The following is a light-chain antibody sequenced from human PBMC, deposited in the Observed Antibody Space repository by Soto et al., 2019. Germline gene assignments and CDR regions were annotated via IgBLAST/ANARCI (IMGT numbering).Light chain of an antibody. CDR2: GAS. Sequence: EIMMTQSPVTLSVSPGERATLSCRASQSVNSNLAWYQQKPGQAPRLLIYGASTRATGIPASFIGNGSGTEFTLTASSLQPEDFEVYYCQQYNNWPFTLGPGTKVDI. J-gene: IGKJ3*01. V-gene: IGKV3-15*01. CDR3: QQYNNWPFT. CDR1: QSVNSN.